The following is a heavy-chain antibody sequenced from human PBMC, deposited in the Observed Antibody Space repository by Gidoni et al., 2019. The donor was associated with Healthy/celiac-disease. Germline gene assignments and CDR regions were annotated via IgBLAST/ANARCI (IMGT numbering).Heavy chain of an antibody. D-gene: IGHD3-3*01. J-gene: IGHJ6*03. V-gene: IGHV3-23*01. Sequence: EVQLLESGGGLVQPGGSLRLSCAASGVTFSTDAMGWVGQAPGKGLEWVSAISGSGGSTYYADSVKGRFTISRDNSKNTLYLQMNSLRAEDTAVYYCATRPYSKSRFYYYYYMDVWGKGTTVTVSS. CDR3: ATRPYSKSRFYYYYYMDV. CDR2: ISGSGGST. CDR1: GVTFSTDA.